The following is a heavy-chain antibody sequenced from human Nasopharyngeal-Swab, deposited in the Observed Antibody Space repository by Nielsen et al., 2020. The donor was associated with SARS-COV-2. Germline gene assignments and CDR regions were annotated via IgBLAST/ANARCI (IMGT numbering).Heavy chain of an antibody. D-gene: IGHD1-7*01. Sequence: ASVKVSCKVSGYTLTELSMHWVRQAPGKGLEWMGGFDPEDGETIYAQKFQGRVTMTKDTSTDTAYMELSSLRSEDTAVYYCATGGPITGTINWFDPWGQGTLVTVSS. CDR1: GYTLTELS. J-gene: IGHJ5*02. V-gene: IGHV1-24*01. CDR2: FDPEDGET. CDR3: ATGGPITGTINWFDP.